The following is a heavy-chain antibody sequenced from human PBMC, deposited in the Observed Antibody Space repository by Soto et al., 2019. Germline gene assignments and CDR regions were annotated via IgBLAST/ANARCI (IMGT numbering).Heavy chain of an antibody. CDR3: TTDRYSSGWYLAYYYGMDV. CDR2: IKSKTDGGTT. Sequence: PGGSLRLSCAASGFTFSNAWMSWVRQAPGKGLEWVGRIKSKTDGGTTDYAAPVKGRFTISRDDSKNTLYLQMNSLKTEDTAVYYCTTDRYSSGWYLAYYYGMDVWGQGTTVTV. CDR1: GFTFSNAW. D-gene: IGHD6-19*01. V-gene: IGHV3-15*01. J-gene: IGHJ6*02.